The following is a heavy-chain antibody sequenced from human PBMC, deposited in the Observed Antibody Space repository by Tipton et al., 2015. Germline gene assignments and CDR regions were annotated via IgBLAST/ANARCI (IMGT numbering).Heavy chain of an antibody. CDR3: ARMDILGNWFDP. D-gene: IGHD2-2*03. V-gene: IGHV4-4*07. CDR1: GGSISNYY. Sequence: TLSLTCTVSGGSISNYYWSWIRQPAGKGLEWIGRTYTSGRTKYNPPLKSRVTMSLDTSKNQFSLRLSSVTAADTAVYYCARMDILGNWFDPWGQGTLVTVSS. CDR2: TYTSGRT. J-gene: IGHJ5*02.